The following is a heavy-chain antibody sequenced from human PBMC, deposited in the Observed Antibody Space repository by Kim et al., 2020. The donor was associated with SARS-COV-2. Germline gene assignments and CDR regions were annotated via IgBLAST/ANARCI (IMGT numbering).Heavy chain of an antibody. V-gene: IGHV4-31*03. CDR2: IYYSGST. Sequence: SETLSLTCTVSGGSISSGGYYWSWIRQHPGKGLEWIGYIYYSGSTYYNPSLKSRVTISIDTSKNQFSLKLSSVTAADTAVYYCARGSASGSSWYRIGDAFDIWGQGKMVTVSS. J-gene: IGHJ3*02. CDR1: GGSISSGGYY. CDR3: ARGSASGSSWYRIGDAFDI. D-gene: IGHD6-13*01.